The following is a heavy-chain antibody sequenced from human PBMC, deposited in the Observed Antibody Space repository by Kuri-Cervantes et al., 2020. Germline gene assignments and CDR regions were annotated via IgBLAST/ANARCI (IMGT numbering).Heavy chain of an antibody. D-gene: IGHD5-18*01. CDR3: GRDTALVTSGAFDY. V-gene: IGHV4/OR15-8*01. Sequence: SETLSLTCVVSGGSISSSTNWWYWVRQPPGKGLEWIGEIHHSAGANYNSSIKRRVTISVDSAKNRFSLKVTSVMDPGTAMYFCGRDTALVTSGAFDYWGQGTLVTVSS. CDR2: IHHSAGA. CDR1: GGSISSSTNW. J-gene: IGHJ4*02.